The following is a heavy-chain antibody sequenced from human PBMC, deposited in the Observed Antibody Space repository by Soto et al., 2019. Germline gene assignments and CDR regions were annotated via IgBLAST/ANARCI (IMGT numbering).Heavy chain of an antibody. V-gene: IGHV3-30*18. Sequence: GGSLRLSCAASGFTFSSYGMHWVRQAPGKGLEWVAVISYDGSNKYYADSVKGRFTISRDNSKNTLYLQMNSLRAEDTAVYYCAKVFLDRVVAAIDYWGQGTLVTVSS. CDR2: ISYDGSNK. CDR1: GFTFSSYG. CDR3: AKVFLDRVVAAIDY. J-gene: IGHJ4*02. D-gene: IGHD2-15*01.